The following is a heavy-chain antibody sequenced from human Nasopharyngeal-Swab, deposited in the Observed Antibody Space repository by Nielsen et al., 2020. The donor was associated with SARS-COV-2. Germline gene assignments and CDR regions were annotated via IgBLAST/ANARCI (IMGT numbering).Heavy chain of an antibody. J-gene: IGHJ6*02. V-gene: IGHV3-33*01. CDR1: GFTFSNYG. CDR3: ASAVKAHTSGLDV. Sequence: GESLKISCAASGFTFSNYGMHWVRQAPGKGLEWVAVIWYDGSNKYYADSVKGRFTISRDNSKNTVYLQMNSLRAEDTAVYYCASAVKAHTSGLDVWGQGTTVTVSS. CDR2: IWYDGSNK.